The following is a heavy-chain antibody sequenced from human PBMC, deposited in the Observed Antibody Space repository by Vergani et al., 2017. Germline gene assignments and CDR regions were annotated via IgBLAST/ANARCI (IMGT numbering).Heavy chain of an antibody. CDR2: IYYSGST. D-gene: IGHD6-13*01. V-gene: IGHV4-59*01. CDR1: GGSISSYY. CDR3: ASGELRQQLVPGYFDY. J-gene: IGHJ4*02. Sequence: QVQLQESGPGLVKPSETLSLTCTVSGGSISSYYWSWTRQPPGKGLEWIGYIYYSGSTNYNPSLKSRVTISVDTSKNQFSLKLSSVTAADTAVYYCASGELRQQLVPGYFDYWGQGTLVTVSS.